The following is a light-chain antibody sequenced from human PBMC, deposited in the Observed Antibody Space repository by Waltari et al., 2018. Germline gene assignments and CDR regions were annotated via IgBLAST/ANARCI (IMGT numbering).Light chain of an antibody. J-gene: IGKJ5*01. CDR2: GAS. V-gene: IGKV3-20*01. Sequence: EIVLTQSPGTLSLSPGEGATLSCRAGQSVSNNYLAWSQQRPGQAPRLLIFGASDRATGIPDRFSGSGSGTDFILTISRLEPEDFAVYYCQQYGSSPTFGQGTRLEIK. CDR1: QSVSNNY. CDR3: QQYGSSPT.